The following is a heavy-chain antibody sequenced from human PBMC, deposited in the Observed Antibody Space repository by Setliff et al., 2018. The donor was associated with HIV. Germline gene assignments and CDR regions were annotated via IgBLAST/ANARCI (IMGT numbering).Heavy chain of an antibody. CDR3: ASAGAWQRNALDI. D-gene: IGHD5-12*01. CDR1: GYSFTNHY. CDR2: INPTGGST. J-gene: IGHJ3*02. Sequence: ASVKVSCKPSGYSFTNHYMHWVRQAPGQGLEWMGVINPTGGSTRNTQKFQGRVAMTRDTSTSTVYMELSSLRSEDTAVHYCASAGAWQRNALDIWGQGTMVTVSS. V-gene: IGHV1-46*01.